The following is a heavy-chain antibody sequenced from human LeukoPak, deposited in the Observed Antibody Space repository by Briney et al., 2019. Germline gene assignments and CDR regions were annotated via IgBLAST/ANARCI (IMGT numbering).Heavy chain of an antibody. J-gene: IGHJ6*03. CDR2: ISAYNGNT. V-gene: IGHV1-18*01. CDR1: GYTFTSYG. D-gene: IGHD2-2*01. Sequence: ASVKVSCKASGYTFTSYGISWVRQAPGQGLEWMGWISAYNGNTSYAQKLQGRVTMTTDTSTSTAYMELRSLRSDDTAVYYCARAGYCSSTSCYRYYYYYYYYMDVWGRGTTVTVSS. CDR3: ARAGYCSSTSCYRYYYYYYYYMDV.